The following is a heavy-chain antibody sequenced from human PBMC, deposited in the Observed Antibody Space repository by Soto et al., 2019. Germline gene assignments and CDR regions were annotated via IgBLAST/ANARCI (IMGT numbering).Heavy chain of an antibody. D-gene: IGHD3-10*01. CDR1: GFTFISYE. Sequence: SWGSLSLSCASSGFTFISYEMNWVRQAPGKGLEWVSYISSSGSTIYYADSVKGRFTISRDNAKNSLYLQMNSLRAEDTAVYYCARDQVTMVRGGYYGMDVWGQGTTVTVSS. J-gene: IGHJ6*02. V-gene: IGHV3-48*03. CDR3: ARDQVTMVRGGYYGMDV. CDR2: ISSSGSTI.